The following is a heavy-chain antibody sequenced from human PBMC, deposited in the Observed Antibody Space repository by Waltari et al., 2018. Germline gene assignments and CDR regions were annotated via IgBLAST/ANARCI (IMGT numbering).Heavy chain of an antibody. D-gene: IGHD6-19*01. CDR1: GVTFSGSA. Sequence: QVQLVQSGAEVKKPGSSVKVSCKASGVTFSGSALSWVRQAPGQGLQWMGGVILVWGERKNDKKVQDRMTISADASTATFDMSLSNLRSADTADFYCARSAGPRSGRYPSRCYYFYMDVWGKGTTVTISS. CDR2: VILVWGER. CDR3: ARSAGPRSGRYPSRCYYFYMDV. V-gene: IGHV1-69*12. J-gene: IGHJ6*03.